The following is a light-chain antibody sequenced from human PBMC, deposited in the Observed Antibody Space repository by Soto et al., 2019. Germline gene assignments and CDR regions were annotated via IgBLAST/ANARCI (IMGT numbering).Light chain of an antibody. CDR2: DTS. Sequence: EIVMTQSPATLSVSPGERATLSCRASQGVSNFLAWYQQKPGQAPRLLIYDTSDRATGLPARFSGSGSGTDFTLTIGRLEPEDFAVYYCQQYGSSPFTFGPGTKVDIK. V-gene: IGKV3-20*01. J-gene: IGKJ3*01. CDR1: QGVSNF. CDR3: QQYGSSPFT.